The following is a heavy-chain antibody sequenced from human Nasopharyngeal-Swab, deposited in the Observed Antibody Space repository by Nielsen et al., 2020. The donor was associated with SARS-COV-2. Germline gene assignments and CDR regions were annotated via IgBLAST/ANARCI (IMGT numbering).Heavy chain of an antibody. CDR1: GGSFNGFY. D-gene: IGHD5-24*01. CDR2: INHNERT. V-gene: IGHV4-34*01. CDR3: ARAGRVGDAYTGLDV. J-gene: IGHJ6*02. Sequence: SETLSLTCSVSGGSFNGFYWNWIRQPPGKGLEWIGEINHNERTNYNPSPKSRVTMSVDTSTNQVSPKLNSLTATDTAVYYCARAGRVGDAYTGLDVWGQGTTVTVSS.